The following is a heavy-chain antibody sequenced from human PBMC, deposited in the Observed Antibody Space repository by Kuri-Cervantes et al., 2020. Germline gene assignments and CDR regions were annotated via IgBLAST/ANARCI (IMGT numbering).Heavy chain of an antibody. V-gene: IGHV1-2*02. Sequence: ASVKVSCKASGYTFTGYYMHWVRQAPGQGLEWMGWINPNSGGTNYAQKFQGRVTMTRGTSISTAYMELSRPRSDDTAVYYCARDKEEFGYYYYYGMDVWGQGTTVTVSS. CDR3: ARDKEEFGYYYYYGMDV. CDR1: GYTFTGYY. CDR2: INPNSGGT. J-gene: IGHJ6*02. D-gene: IGHD3-10*01.